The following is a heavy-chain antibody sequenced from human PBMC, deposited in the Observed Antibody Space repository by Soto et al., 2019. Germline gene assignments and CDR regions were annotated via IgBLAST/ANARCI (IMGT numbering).Heavy chain of an antibody. V-gene: IGHV3-66*01. CDR3: ARAGYSYGTGAFDI. J-gene: IGHJ3*02. Sequence: EVQLVEAGGGLVQPGGSLRLSCAASGFTVSSHYMSWVRQAPGKGLEWVSVIYSGGSTYYADSVKGRFTISRDNSKNTLYLQMNSLRAEDTAVYYCARAGYSYGTGAFDIWGQGTMVTVSS. D-gene: IGHD5-18*01. CDR2: IYSGGST. CDR1: GFTVSSHY.